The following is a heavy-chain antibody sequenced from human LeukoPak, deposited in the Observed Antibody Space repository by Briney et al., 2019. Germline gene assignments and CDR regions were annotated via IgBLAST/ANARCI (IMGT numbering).Heavy chain of an antibody. CDR1: GVSINGHY. D-gene: IGHD3-3*01. CDR2: IYDNESA. Sequence: SETLSLTCTVSGVSINGHYWSWIRQPPGKGLEWIGFIYDNESANYKSSLESRVTMTVDTSKNQVSLKLNSVTAADTAMYYCARVLQNYYHLDVWGEGTTVTVSS. CDR3: ARVLQNYYHLDV. V-gene: IGHV4-59*11. J-gene: IGHJ6*03.